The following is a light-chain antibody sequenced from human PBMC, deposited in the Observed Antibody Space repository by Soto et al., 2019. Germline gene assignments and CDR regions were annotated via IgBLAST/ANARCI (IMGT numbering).Light chain of an antibody. CDR2: DTY. J-gene: IGKJ1*01. Sequence: EIVMTQSPATLSLSPGERATLSCRASQSVGNSLAWYQLKPGQPPRLLIFDTYSGATGTPARFRGSGSGTDFTLTISRLEPEDFAVYYCQQYGSSGTFGQGTKVDIK. V-gene: IGKV3-20*01. CDR1: QSVGNS. CDR3: QQYGSSGT.